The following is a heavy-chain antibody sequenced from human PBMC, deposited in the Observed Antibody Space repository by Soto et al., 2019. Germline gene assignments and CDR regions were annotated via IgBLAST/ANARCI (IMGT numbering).Heavy chain of an antibody. CDR3: ARQKVSRFYGEVDFFDY. CDR2: ISYSGTT. Sequence: SETLSLTCTVSGGSISSGNYYLSWIRPPPGKGLEWIGFISYSGTTHYSASLRSRVSISVDTSKNQFSLDLSSVTAADTAVYYCARQKVSRFYGEVDFFDYWGLGTLVTVSS. V-gene: IGHV4-30-4*01. CDR1: GGSISSGNYY. D-gene: IGHD4-17*01. J-gene: IGHJ4*02.